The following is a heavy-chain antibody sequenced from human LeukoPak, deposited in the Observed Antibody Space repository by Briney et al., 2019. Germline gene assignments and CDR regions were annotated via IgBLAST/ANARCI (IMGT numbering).Heavy chain of an antibody. CDR2: MNPNSGNT. V-gene: IGHV1-8*03. D-gene: IGHD3-3*01. CDR3: ARKRKETYYDFWSGYYKTRNDAFDI. CDR1: GYTFTSYD. Sequence: RASVKVSCKASGYTFTSYDINWVRQATGQGLEWMGWMNPNSGNTGYAQKFQGRVTITRNTSISTAYMELSSLRSEDTAVYYCARKRKETYYDFWSGYYKTRNDAFDIWGQGTMVTVSS. J-gene: IGHJ3*02.